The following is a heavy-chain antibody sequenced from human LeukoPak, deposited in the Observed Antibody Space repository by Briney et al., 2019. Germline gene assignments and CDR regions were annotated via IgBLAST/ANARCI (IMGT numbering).Heavy chain of an antibody. Sequence: GGSLRLSCAASGFTFSSYAMSWVRQAPGKGLEWVSLISGNGVGTYYADSVKGRLTISGDNSKNTVYLQMNSLRAEDTAVYYCAKRNGGNSGAFDYWGQGTLVTVSS. CDR3: AKRNGGNSGAFDY. D-gene: IGHD4-23*01. V-gene: IGHV3-23*01. CDR1: GFTFSSYA. CDR2: ISGNGVGT. J-gene: IGHJ4*02.